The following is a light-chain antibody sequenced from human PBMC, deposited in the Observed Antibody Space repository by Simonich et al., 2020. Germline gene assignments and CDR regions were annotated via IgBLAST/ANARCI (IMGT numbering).Light chain of an antibody. CDR3: QQYYSTPYT. CDR1: QSVLYSSNNKHY. V-gene: IGKV4-1*01. J-gene: IGKJ2*01. CDR2: WAS. Sequence: DIVMTQSPDSLAVSLGERVTINCKSSQSVLYSSNNKHYLAWYQQKPGQPPKLLIYWASTRESGDPDRFSGSGSGTDFTRTISSLQAEDVAVYYCQQYYSTPYTFGQGTKLEIK.